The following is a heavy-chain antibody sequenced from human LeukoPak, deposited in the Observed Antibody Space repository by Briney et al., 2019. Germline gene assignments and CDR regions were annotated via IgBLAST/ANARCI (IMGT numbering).Heavy chain of an antibody. CDR1: GLTLGDAW. CDR2: MKSKASGGTP. D-gene: IGHD3-10*01. Sequence: GGSLRLSCEASGLTLGDAWIHWVRQAPGKGLEWVGRMKSKASGGTPDYAAPVIGRFTISRDDSKNTLYLQMNSLKSEDGGVYYCTSDFGWGQGTMVAVSS. CDR3: TSDFG. J-gene: IGHJ3*01. V-gene: IGHV3-15*01.